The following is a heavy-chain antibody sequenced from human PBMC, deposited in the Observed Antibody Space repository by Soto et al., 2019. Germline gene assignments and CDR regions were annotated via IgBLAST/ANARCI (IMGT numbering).Heavy chain of an antibody. V-gene: IGHV1-18*01. D-gene: IGHD1-26*01. CDR3: ARDKGWEPTDY. J-gene: IGHJ4*02. Sequence: AAVKVSCKACGFTFTSYAISWVRQAPGQGLEWMGWISAYNDNTNYAQKLQGRVTMTTDTSTSTAYMELRSLRSDDTAVYYCARDKGWEPTDYWGQGTLVTVSS. CDR2: ISAYNDNT. CDR1: GFTFTSYA.